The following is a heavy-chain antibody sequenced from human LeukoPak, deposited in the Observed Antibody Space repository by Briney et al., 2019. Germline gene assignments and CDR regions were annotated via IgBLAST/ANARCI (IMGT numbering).Heavy chain of an antibody. J-gene: IGHJ4*02. V-gene: IGHV4-4*07. CDR1: GGSISSYY. Sequence: SETLSLTCTVSGGSISSYYWSWIRQPAGKGLEWIGRIYDTGSTNYNPSLKSRVTMSVDTSKNQFSLNLNSVTAADTAVYYCARVGYSSGWYPLDYWGQGTLVTVSS. CDR2: IYDTGST. CDR3: ARVGYSSGWYPLDY. D-gene: IGHD6-19*01.